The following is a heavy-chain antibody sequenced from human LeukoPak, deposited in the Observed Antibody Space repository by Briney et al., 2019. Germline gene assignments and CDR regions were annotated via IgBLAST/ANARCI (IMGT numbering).Heavy chain of an antibody. J-gene: IGHJ4*02. CDR3: ARYVVYGSGKYYFDY. Sequence: SETLSLTCTVSGGSINSSNYFWSWIRQPPGQELEWIASINYGGTTYYNPSLKSRVTISVDTSKNQFSLRLTSVTAADTAVYLCARYVVYGSGKYYFDYWGQGSLVSVSS. V-gene: IGHV4-39*01. CDR2: INYGGTT. CDR1: GGSINSSNYF. D-gene: IGHD3-10*01.